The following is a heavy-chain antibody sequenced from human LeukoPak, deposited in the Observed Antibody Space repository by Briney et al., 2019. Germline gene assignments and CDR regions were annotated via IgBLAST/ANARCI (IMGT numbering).Heavy chain of an antibody. CDR2: IKQDGSEK. Sequence: GGSLRLSCAASGFTFSSYWMSWVRQAPGKGLEWVANIKQDGSEKYYVDSVKGRFTISRDNAKNSLYLQMNSLRAEDTAVYYCAREGVRGFDYYYYYMDVWGKGTTVTVSS. CDR3: AREGVRGFDYYYYYMDV. V-gene: IGHV3-7*01. J-gene: IGHJ6*03. D-gene: IGHD3-10*01. CDR1: GFTFSSYW.